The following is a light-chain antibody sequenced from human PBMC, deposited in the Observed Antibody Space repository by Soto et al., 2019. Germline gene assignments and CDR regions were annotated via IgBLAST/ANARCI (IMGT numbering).Light chain of an antibody. J-gene: IGLJ2*01. CDR2: EGT. Sequence: QSALTQPASVSGSPGQSITISCTGTSSDVGSYNLVSWYQHHPGKAPKLMIYEGTKRPSGVSNRFSGSKSGNTASLTVSGVQAEVGADYYCCSYASDGKVLFGGGTKLTVL. CDR3: CSYASDGKVL. V-gene: IGLV2-23*01. CDR1: SSDVGSYNL.